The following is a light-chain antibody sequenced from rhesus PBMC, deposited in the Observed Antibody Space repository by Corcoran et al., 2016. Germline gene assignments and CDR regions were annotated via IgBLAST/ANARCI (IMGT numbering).Light chain of an antibody. CDR2: DAA. V-gene: IGKV1-28*03. CDR1: QGISSY. Sequence: DIQMTQSPSSLSASVGDTVTITCQASQGISSYLNWFQQKPGKAPKLLIYDAASLESGVPSRFSGSGFGTDFTLTISSLQPEDFAAYYCLQHNSYPLTFGGGTKVEIK. J-gene: IGKJ4*01. CDR3: LQHNSYPLT.